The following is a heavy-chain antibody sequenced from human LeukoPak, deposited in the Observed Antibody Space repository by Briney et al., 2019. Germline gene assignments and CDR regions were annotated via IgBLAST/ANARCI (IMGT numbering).Heavy chain of an antibody. CDR1: GGSISSSSYY. J-gene: IGHJ5*02. CDR2: ICYSGST. V-gene: IGHV4-39*07. Sequence: SETLSLTCTVSGGSISSSSYYWGWIRQPPGKGLEWIGSICYSGSTYYNPSLKSRVTISVDTSKNQFSLKLSSVTAADTAVYYCAREAMVFSGFDPWGQGTLVTVSS. D-gene: IGHD5-18*01. CDR3: AREAMVFSGFDP.